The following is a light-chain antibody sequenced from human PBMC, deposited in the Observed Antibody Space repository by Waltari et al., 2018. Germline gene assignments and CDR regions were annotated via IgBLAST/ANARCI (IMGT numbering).Light chain of an antibody. V-gene: IGLV1-44*01. Sequence: QSILTQPPSVSGTPRQRVTISCSGSASNIGSKNVNWYQHLPGTAPKNVISSNDQRPSGVPDRFSGSTSGTSASLAINGLQSEDEADYYCVAWDDSLRGPVFGTGTKVTVL. CDR2: SND. J-gene: IGLJ1*01. CDR1: ASNIGSKN. CDR3: VAWDDSLRGPV.